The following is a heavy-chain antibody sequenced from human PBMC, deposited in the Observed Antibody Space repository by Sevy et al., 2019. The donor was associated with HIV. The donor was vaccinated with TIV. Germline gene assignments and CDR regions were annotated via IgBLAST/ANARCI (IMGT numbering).Heavy chain of an antibody. Sequence: SETLSLTCAVYGGSFSGYYWSWIRQPPGKGLEWIGEINHSGSTNYNPSLKGRVTILVDTSKNKFSLKLSSVTAADTAMYYCARGLGYCSGGRCISYYHYGMGVWGQGTTVSDSS. V-gene: IGHV4-34*01. J-gene: IGHJ6*02. CDR3: ARGLGYCSGGRCISYYHYGMGV. CDR2: INHSGST. D-gene: IGHD2-15*01. CDR1: GGSFSGYY.